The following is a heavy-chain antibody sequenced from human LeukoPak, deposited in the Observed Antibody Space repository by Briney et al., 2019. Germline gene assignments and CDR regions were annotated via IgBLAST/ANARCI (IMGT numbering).Heavy chain of an antibody. D-gene: IGHD3-22*01. CDR3: ARAPIPYDRSRTDYRFDP. Sequence: SETLSLTCSVSGGSISSYYWSWIRQSPGKGLEWIGYIYYSGSTNYNPSLKSRVTISLDTSKSQFSLKLTSVTAAATAVYYCARAPIPYDRSRTDYRFDPWGQGTLVTVAS. V-gene: IGHV4-59*01. CDR2: IYYSGST. J-gene: IGHJ5*02. CDR1: GGSISSYY.